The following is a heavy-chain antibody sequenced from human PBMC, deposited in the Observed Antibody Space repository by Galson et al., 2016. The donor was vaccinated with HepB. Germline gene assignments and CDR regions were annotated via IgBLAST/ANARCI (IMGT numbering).Heavy chain of an antibody. J-gene: IGHJ4*02. CDR2: ISGDGTNK. Sequence: SLRLSCAAGEFSFGSSAMHWVRQTPAKGLEWVAVISGDGTNKYYADSVKGRFTISRDNSKNTLYLQMNSLRAEDTAVYYCARDMSTTGEYYYHYWGQGTLVTVSS. V-gene: IGHV3-30*03. CDR3: ARDMSTTGEYYYHY. D-gene: IGHD3-10*01. CDR1: EFSFGSSA.